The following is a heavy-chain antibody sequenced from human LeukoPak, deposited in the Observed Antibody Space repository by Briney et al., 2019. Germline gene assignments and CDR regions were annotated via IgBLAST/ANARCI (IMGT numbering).Heavy chain of an antibody. CDR2: IIPMFGIT. CDR3: ATGGINHFDSSGYYNF. D-gene: IGHD3-22*01. V-gene: IGHV1-69*04. J-gene: IGHJ4*02. Sequence: SVKVSCKASGATFTNYAFTRVRQAPGQGLEWMGRIIPMFGITNYAQKFQGSVTITADKSSSTAYMELSSLRSEDSAMYYCATGGINHFDSSGYYNFWGQGTLVTVSS. CDR1: GATFTNYA.